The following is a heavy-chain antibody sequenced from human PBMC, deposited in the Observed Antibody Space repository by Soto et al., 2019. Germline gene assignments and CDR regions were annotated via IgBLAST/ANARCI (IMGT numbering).Heavy chain of an antibody. CDR2: IYSSGST. Sequence: PSESLSLTCTLSAGPPSSSSYSRSWIRQSPGTGLEWIGYIYSSGSTNYNPSLKSRVTISGDTSKNPFSLNLSSVTAADMAVYYCAREGSYSAYNFAHGIQLWSFDFWGQGALVTVSS. CDR3: AREGSYSAYNFAHGIQLWSFDF. D-gene: IGHD5-12*01. J-gene: IGHJ4*02. CDR1: AGPPSSSSYS. V-gene: IGHV4-61*01.